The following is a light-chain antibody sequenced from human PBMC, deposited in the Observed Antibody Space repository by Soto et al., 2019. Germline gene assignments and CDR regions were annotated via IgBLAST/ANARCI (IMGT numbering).Light chain of an antibody. CDR2: KAS. CDR3: QQSNTYPYT. Sequence: DIQMTQSPSTLSASVGDRVTITCRASQSINIWLAWYQQKPGTPPKFLFYKASSLERRVSSRFSGSRSGTEFTLTISSLQPDDVAIYYCQQSNTYPYTFGQGTKLEIK. V-gene: IGKV1-5*03. CDR1: QSINIW. J-gene: IGKJ2*01.